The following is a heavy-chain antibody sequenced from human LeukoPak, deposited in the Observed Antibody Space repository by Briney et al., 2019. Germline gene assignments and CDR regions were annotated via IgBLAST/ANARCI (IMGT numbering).Heavy chain of an antibody. Sequence: QAGGTLRLSCAASGFTFSTYVIHWVRQAPGKGLEWVAHIWHDGSNKYYGDSVKDRFTNSRDNSKNTLHLQMDSLRDEDTAVYYCARDRGYTYGHPLDYWGQGTLVTVSS. CDR1: GFTFSTYV. CDR2: IWHDGSNK. J-gene: IGHJ4*02. V-gene: IGHV3-33*01. D-gene: IGHD5-18*01. CDR3: ARDRGYTYGHPLDY.